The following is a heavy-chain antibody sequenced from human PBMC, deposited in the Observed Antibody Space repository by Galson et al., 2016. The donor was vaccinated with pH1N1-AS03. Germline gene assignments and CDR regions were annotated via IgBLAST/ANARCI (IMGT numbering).Heavy chain of an antibody. CDR3: TRGGYSSTWYWVY. CDR2: ISPNSDFI. Sequence: SLRLSCAGSGFTFSIYGMNWVRQDPEKGLEWVASISPNSDFIYYGDSVRGRFTISRDNAKHSLSLQMNSLRDEDTAVYYCTRGGYSSTWYWVYWGQGTLVTVSS. CDR1: GFTFSIYG. J-gene: IGHJ4*02. D-gene: IGHD6-13*01. V-gene: IGHV3-21*04.